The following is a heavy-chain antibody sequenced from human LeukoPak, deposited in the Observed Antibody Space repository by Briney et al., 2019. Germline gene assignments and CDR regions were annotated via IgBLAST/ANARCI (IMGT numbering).Heavy chain of an antibody. Sequence: GGSLRLSCAASGFTFSSYSMNWVRQAPGKGLEWVSSISSSSSYIYYADSVKGRFTISRDNSKNTLYLQMNSLRAEDTAVYYCAKGGVVPAVPNWFDPWGQGTLVTVSS. CDR3: AKGGVVPAVPNWFDP. V-gene: IGHV3-21*04. D-gene: IGHD2-2*01. J-gene: IGHJ5*02. CDR1: GFTFSSYS. CDR2: ISSSSSYI.